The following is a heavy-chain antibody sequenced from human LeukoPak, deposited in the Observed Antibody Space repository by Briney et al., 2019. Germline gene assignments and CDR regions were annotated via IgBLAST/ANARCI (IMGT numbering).Heavy chain of an antibody. CDR2: IYYSGST. J-gene: IGHJ4*02. CDR1: GGSISSSTYY. Sequence: SETLSLTCTVSGGSISSSTYYWGWILQPPGKGLEWIGSIYYSGSTYYNPSLKSRVTISVGTSKNQFSLKLNSVSAADTAVYYCGTVAGTAIDYWGQGTLVTVSS. V-gene: IGHV4-39*01. CDR3: GTVAGTAIDY. D-gene: IGHD6-19*01.